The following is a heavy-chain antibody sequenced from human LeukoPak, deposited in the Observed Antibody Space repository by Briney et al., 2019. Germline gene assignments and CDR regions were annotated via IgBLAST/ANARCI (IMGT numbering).Heavy chain of an antibody. J-gene: IGHJ3*02. V-gene: IGHV1-69*13. CDR2: IIPIFGTA. Sequence: EASVKVSCKASGGTFSSYAISWVRQAPGQGLEWMGGIIPIFGTANYAQKFQGRVTITADESTSTAYMELSSLRSEDTAVYYCARDKAEMATIRAFDIWGQGTMVTVSS. D-gene: IGHD5-24*01. CDR3: ARDKAEMATIRAFDI. CDR1: GGTFSSYA.